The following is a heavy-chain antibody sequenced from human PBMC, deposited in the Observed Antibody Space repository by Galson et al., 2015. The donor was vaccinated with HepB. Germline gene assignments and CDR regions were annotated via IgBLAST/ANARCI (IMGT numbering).Heavy chain of an antibody. CDR3: ARDKGYNYFYYYMDA. V-gene: IGHV1-46*01. Sequence: QSGAEVKKPGESLKISCKASGYSFTTYYMHWVRQAPGQGLEWMAMINPGSGSTSYAQKFQDRVTMFSDTSTSTVYMELRSLRSEDTAVYYCARDKGYNYFYYYMDAWGKGTTVTVSS. CDR1: GYSFTTYY. CDR2: INPGSGST. J-gene: IGHJ6*03. D-gene: IGHD1-20*01.